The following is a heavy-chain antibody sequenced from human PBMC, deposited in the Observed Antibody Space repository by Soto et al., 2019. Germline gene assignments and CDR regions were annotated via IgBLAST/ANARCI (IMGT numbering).Heavy chain of an antibody. CDR2: IYYSGST. CDR1: GGSISSGGYS. Sequence: ASETLSLTCAVSGGSISSGGYSWSWIRKPPGKGLEWIGYIYYSGSTNYNPSLKSRVTISVDTSKNQFSLKLSSVTAADTAVYYCARHKGSSGWSVFYYWGQGTLVTVSS. J-gene: IGHJ4*02. CDR3: ARHKGSSGWSVFYY. D-gene: IGHD6-19*01. V-gene: IGHV4-61*08.